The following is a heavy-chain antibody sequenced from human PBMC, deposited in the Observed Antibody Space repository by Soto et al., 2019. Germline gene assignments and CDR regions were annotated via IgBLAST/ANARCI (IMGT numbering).Heavy chain of an antibody. CDR3: ARSTRNYGDYDY. V-gene: IGHV4-34*01. CDR1: RGSFSGYY. D-gene: IGHD4-17*01. CDR2: INHTGST. J-gene: IGHJ4*02. Sequence: QVQLQQWGAGLLKPSETLSLTCAVYRGSFSGYYWSWIRQPPGKGLEWIGEINHTGSTNHNPSLKSRVTISVDTSKNQFSLKLTSVTAADTATYYCARSTRNYGDYDYWGQGTLVTVSS.